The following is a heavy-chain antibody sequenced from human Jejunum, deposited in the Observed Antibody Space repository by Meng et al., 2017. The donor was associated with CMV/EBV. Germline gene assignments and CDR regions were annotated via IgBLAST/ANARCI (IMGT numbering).Heavy chain of an antibody. V-gene: IGHV4-39*07. CDR3: ARRGDVNGFEP. Sequence: TVSGGSISSSTYYWGWSRQPPGKGLEWIGSIYYSGSTYYNPSLKSRVTISVDTSKNQFSLKLSSVTAADTAVYYCARRGDVNGFEPWGQGTLVTVSS. D-gene: IGHD3-10*01. CDR1: GGSISSSTYY. J-gene: IGHJ5*02. CDR2: IYYSGST.